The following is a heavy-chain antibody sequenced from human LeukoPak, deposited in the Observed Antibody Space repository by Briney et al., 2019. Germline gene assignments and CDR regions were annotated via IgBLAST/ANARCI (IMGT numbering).Heavy chain of an antibody. CDR2: IYHTGST. J-gene: IGHJ5*02. CDR1: GGSVSDYY. Sequence: PSETLSLTCTISGGSVSDYYWSWIRQSPGKGLEWIGYIYHTGSTSYSPSLKSRVTISADTSQNQFSLKLSSVTAADTAVYYCARDSSGWGSWFDPWGQGTLVTVSS. V-gene: IGHV4-59*02. CDR3: ARDSSGWGSWFDP. D-gene: IGHD6-19*01.